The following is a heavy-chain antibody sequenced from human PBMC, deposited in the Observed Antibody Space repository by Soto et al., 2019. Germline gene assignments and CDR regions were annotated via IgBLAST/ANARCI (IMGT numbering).Heavy chain of an antibody. D-gene: IGHD2-21*02. CDR3: ARVGPYCGGDCYSPPP. CDR2: IYHSGST. J-gene: IGHJ5*02. V-gene: IGHV4-38-2*01. CDR1: GGSFSAYY. Sequence: PSETLSLTCAVYGGSFSAYYWGWIRQPPGKGLEWIGTIYHSGSTYYNPSLKSRVTISVDASENHFSLKLCSVTAADTAVYYCARVGPYCGGDCYSPPPWGQGTRVTVSS.